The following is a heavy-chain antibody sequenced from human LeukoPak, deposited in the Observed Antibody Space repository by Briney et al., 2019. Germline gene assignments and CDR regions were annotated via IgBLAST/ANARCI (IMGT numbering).Heavy chain of an antibody. CDR1: GFTYTDYW. CDR2: INPDGTII. CDR3: AKDLSWNTADR. V-gene: IGHV3-74*01. D-gene: IGHD5-18*01. Sequence: GGSLSLSCVGPGFTYTDYWMHWFRQAPGKGPVWVSRINPDGTIIDYADSVKGRFRISRDNAKNLLYLQMNGLRADDTAVYYCAKDLSWNTADRWGQGILVTVSS. J-gene: IGHJ5*02.